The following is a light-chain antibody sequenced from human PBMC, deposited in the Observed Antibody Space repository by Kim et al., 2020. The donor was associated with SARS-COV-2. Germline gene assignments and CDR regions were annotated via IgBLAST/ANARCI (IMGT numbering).Light chain of an antibody. V-gene: IGLV6-57*04. J-gene: IGLJ3*02. Sequence: NFMLTQPHSVSESPGKTVTISCTRSSGSIASNYVQWYQQRPGSAPTTVIYEDNQRPSGVPDRFSGSIDSSSNSASLTISGLKTEDEADYYCQSYDSSNPLHWVFGGGTQLTVL. CDR2: EDN. CDR3: QSYDSSNPLHWV. CDR1: SGSIASNY.